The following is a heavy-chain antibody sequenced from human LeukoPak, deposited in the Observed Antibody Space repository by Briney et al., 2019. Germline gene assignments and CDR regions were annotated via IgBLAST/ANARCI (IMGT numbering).Heavy chain of an antibody. CDR3: AREGLAAAGRRDHYYYGMDV. CDR2: IYNDGSNK. CDR1: GFTFSSYG. J-gene: IGHJ6*02. Sequence: PGRSLRLSCAASGFTFSSYGMHWVRQAPGKGLEWVAVIYNDGSNKYYADSVKGRFTISRDNSKNTLYLQMNSLRAEDTAVYYCAREGLAAAGRRDHYYYGMDVWGQGTTVTVSS. V-gene: IGHV3-30*12. D-gene: IGHD6-13*01.